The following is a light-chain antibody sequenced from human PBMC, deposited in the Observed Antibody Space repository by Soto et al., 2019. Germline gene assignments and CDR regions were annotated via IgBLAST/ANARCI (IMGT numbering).Light chain of an antibody. Sequence: DIQMTQSPSSLSASVGDRVTITCQASQDISNYLNWYQQKPGKVPKLLIYAASTLQSGVPSRFSGSGSGTDFTLTISSLQPEDVATYYCQKYNSALFTFGPGTKVDI. CDR1: QDISNY. V-gene: IGKV1-27*01. CDR3: QKYNSALFT. CDR2: AAS. J-gene: IGKJ3*01.